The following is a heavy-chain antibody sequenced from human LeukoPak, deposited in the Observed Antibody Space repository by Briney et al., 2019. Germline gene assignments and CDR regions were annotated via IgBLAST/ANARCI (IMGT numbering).Heavy chain of an antibody. CDR1: GFTFSSYS. CDR2: ISSSSSYI. Sequence: GGSLRLSCAASGFTFSSYSMNWVRKSPGKGLEWVSSISSSSSYIYYADSVKGRFTISRDNAKNSLYLQMNSLRAEDTAVYYCARNGAYGNNYFDYWGQGTLVTVSS. J-gene: IGHJ4*02. CDR3: ARNGAYGNNYFDY. D-gene: IGHD1/OR15-1a*01. V-gene: IGHV3-21*01.